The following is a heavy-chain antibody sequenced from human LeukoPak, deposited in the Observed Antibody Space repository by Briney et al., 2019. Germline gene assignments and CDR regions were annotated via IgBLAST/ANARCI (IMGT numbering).Heavy chain of an antibody. CDR3: ARGGAGSCGGACYLNWFDP. CDR1: GGSISSYY. J-gene: IGHJ5*02. V-gene: IGHV4-59*01. D-gene: IGHD2-21*02. Sequence: SETLSPTCTVSGGSISSYYWSWIRQPPGKGLEWIGYMYYSGTINYNPSLKSRVTISVDTSKNQFSLKLNSVTAADTAVYYCARGGAGSCGGACYLNWFDPWGQGTLVTVSS. CDR2: MYYSGTI.